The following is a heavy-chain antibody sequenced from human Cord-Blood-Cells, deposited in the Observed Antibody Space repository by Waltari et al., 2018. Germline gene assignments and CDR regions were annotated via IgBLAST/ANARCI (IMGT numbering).Heavy chain of an antibody. J-gene: IGHJ4*02. D-gene: IGHD6-19*01. CDR1: GFTFSSYA. CDR3: AREAVAGNYFDY. Sequence: QVQLVESGGGVVQPGRSLGLSCAASGFTFSSYAMHWVRQAPGKGLEGVAVISYDGSNKYYADSVKGRFTISRDNSKNTLYLQMNSLRAEDTAVYYCAREAVAGNYFDYWGQGTLVTISS. V-gene: IGHV3-30*04. CDR2: ISYDGSNK.